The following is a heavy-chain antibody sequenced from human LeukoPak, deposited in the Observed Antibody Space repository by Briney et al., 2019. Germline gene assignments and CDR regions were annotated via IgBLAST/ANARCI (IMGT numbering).Heavy chain of an antibody. Sequence: GGSLRLSCATSGFDFGGACGMGWVRQAPEKGLEWISTISGGGETTHYADSVKGRLTISRDNARNTLYLQIDRLRPEDTAIYYCVREAGCGWPLDYWGRGTLVTVSS. J-gene: IGHJ4*02. CDR2: ISGGGETT. V-gene: IGHV3-23*01. CDR1: GFDFGGACG. D-gene: IGHD6-19*01. CDR3: VREAGCGWPLDY.